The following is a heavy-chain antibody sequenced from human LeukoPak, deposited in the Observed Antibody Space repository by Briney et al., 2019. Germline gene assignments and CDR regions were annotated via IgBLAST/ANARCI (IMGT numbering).Heavy chain of an antibody. Sequence: SETLSLTCAVYGGSISSYYWSWIRQPAGKGLEWIGRIYTSGSTNYNPSLKSRVTMSVDTSKNQFSLKLSSVTAADTAVYYCARDGHYYDSSGDAFDIWGQGTMVTVSS. CDR2: IYTSGST. CDR1: GGSISSYY. CDR3: ARDGHYYDSSGDAFDI. J-gene: IGHJ3*02. D-gene: IGHD3-22*01. V-gene: IGHV4-4*07.